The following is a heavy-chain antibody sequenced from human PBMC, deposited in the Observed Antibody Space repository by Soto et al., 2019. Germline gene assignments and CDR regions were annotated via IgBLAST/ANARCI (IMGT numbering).Heavy chain of an antibody. J-gene: IGHJ4*02. D-gene: IGHD3-10*01. V-gene: IGHV3-33*01. CDR1: VFRNYG. CDR2: IWHDGSKK. CDR3: ARDRGDFGSGGSFFDY. Sequence: GSLRLSCAASVFRNYGMHWVRQAPGKGLEWVALIWHDGSKKHYADSVKGRFTISRDDSKNTVDLQMNSLRADDTAVYYCARDRGDFGSGGSFFDYWGQGTLVTVS.